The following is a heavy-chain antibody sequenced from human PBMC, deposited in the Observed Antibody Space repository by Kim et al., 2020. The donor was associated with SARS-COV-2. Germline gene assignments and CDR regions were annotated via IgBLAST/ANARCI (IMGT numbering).Heavy chain of an antibody. CDR1: GGSFSGYY. J-gene: IGHJ5*02. V-gene: IGHV4-34*01. CDR3: ARGFEQQLVHQAAWFDP. CDR2: INHSGST. Sequence: SETLSLTCAVYGGSFSGYYWSWIRQPPGKGLEWIGEINHSGSTNYNPSLKSRVTISVDTSKNQFSLKLSSVTAADTAVYYCARGFEQQLVHQAAWFDPWGQGTLVTVSS. D-gene: IGHD6-13*01.